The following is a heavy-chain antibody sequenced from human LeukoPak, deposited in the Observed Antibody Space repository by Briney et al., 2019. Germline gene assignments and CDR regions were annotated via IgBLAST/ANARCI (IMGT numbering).Heavy chain of an antibody. D-gene: IGHD3-10*01. V-gene: IGHV4-30-2*01. J-gene: IGHJ4*02. Sequence: SETLSLTCAVSGGSISSGGYSWSWIRQPPGKGLEWIGYIYHSGSTYYNPSLKSRVTISVDRSKNQFSLKLSSVTAADTAVYYCARYIVRGGGFDYWGQGTLVTVSS. CDR1: GGSISSGGYS. CDR2: IYHSGST. CDR3: ARYIVRGGGFDY.